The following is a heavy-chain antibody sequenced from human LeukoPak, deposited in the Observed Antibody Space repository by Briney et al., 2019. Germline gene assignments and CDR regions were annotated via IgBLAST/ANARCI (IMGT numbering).Heavy chain of an antibody. CDR2: IYYSGST. D-gene: IGHD3-3*01. CDR3: AAVGILRVVLGFRWVGP. Sequence: PSETLSLTCTVSGGSISSYYWSWIRQPPGKGLEWIGYIYYSGSTNYNPSLKSRVTISVDTSKNQFSLKLSSVTAAGTAVYYCAAVGILRVVLGFRWVGPCGPETLLTVSS. V-gene: IGHV4-59*01. J-gene: IGHJ5*02. CDR1: GGSISSYY.